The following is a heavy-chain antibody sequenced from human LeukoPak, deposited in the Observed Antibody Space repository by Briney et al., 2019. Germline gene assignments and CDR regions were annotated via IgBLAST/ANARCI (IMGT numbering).Heavy chain of an antibody. D-gene: IGHD5-24*01. Sequence: PGGSLRLSCAASGFTVSSNYMSWVRQAPGKGREWVSVIYSGGSTYYADSVKGRFTISRDNSKNTLYLQMNSLRAEDTAVYYCARGEMATIPIDYWGQGTLVTVSS. CDR2: IYSGGST. J-gene: IGHJ4*02. CDR1: GFTVSSNY. CDR3: ARGEMATIPIDY. V-gene: IGHV3-66*02.